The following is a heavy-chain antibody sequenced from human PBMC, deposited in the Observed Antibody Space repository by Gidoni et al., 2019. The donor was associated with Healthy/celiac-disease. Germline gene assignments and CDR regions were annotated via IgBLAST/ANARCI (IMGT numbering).Heavy chain of an antibody. Sequence: EVQLVESGGGLVQPGGSLRLSCAASGFTFSSYWMHWVRQAPGKGLVGVSRINSDGSSTSYADSVKGRFTISRDNAKNTLYLQMNSLRAEDTAVYYCARGPYYDFYHYGMDVWGQGTTVTVSS. D-gene: IGHD3-3*01. CDR2: INSDGSST. CDR1: GFTFSSYW. V-gene: IGHV3-74*01. J-gene: IGHJ6*02. CDR3: ARGPYYDFYHYGMDV.